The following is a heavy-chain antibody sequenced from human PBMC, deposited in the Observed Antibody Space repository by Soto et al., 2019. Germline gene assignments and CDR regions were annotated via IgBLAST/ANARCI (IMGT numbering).Heavy chain of an antibody. D-gene: IGHD3-10*01. V-gene: IGHV3-7*01. Sequence: GGSLRLFCAASGFTFSSYWMSWVRQAPGKGLEWVANIKQDGSEKYYVDSVKGRFTISRDNAKNSLYLQMNSLRAEDTAVYYCARVYYYGLNWFDPWGQGTLVTVSS. CDR1: GFTFSSYW. CDR2: IKQDGSEK. J-gene: IGHJ5*02. CDR3: ARVYYYGLNWFDP.